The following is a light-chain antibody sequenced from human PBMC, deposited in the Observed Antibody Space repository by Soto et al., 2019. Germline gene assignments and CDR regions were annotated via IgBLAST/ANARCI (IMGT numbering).Light chain of an antibody. CDR1: QNIDNY. Sequence: DIQMTQSPSSLSASVGDRVTITCQASQNIDNYLNWYQQKPGKAPKLLIYAASTLESGVPSRFSATVSGTEFSLTITSLQPEDFATYYCQQLFDSPITFGQGTRLEIK. J-gene: IGKJ5*01. CDR3: QQLFDSPIT. V-gene: IGKV1-9*01. CDR2: AAS.